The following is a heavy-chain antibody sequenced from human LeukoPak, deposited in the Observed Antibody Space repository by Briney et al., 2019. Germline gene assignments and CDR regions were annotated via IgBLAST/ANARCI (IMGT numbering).Heavy chain of an antibody. D-gene: IGHD3-10*01. J-gene: IGHJ6*03. CDR3: ARGYTMVRGVNFYYYYYMDV. V-gene: IGHV1-8*01. Sequence: ASVKVSCKASGYTFTSYDINWVRQATGQGLEWTGWMNPNSGNTGYAQKFQGRVTMTRNTSISTAYMELSSLRSEDTAVYYCARGYTMVRGVNFYYYYYMDVWGKGTTVTISS. CDR2: MNPNSGNT. CDR1: GYTFTSYD.